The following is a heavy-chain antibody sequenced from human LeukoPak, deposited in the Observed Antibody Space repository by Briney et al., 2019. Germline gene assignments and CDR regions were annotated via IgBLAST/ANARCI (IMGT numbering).Heavy chain of an antibody. D-gene: IGHD6-13*01. V-gene: IGHV4-59*12. Sequence: TSETLSLTCTVSGGSISNYYWSCIRQPPGKGLEWIGYIYYSGSTNYNPSLKSRVTISVDTSKNQFSLKLSSVTAADTAVYYCARDYSAGIAAAGGAFDIWGQGTTVTVSS. CDR3: ARDYSAGIAAAGGAFDI. CDR2: IYYSGST. J-gene: IGHJ3*02. CDR1: GGSISNYY.